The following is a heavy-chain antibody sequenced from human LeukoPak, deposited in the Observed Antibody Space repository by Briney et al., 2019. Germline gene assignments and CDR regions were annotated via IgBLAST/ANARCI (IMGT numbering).Heavy chain of an antibody. CDR3: ASPYCSSTSCYSGDAFDV. D-gene: IGHD2-2*02. CDR2: IYPGDSDT. V-gene: IGHV5-51*01. CDR1: GYSFTSYW. J-gene: IGHJ3*01. Sequence: GESLKISCKGSGYSFTSYWIGWVRQMPGKGLEWMGIIYPGDSDTRYSPSFQGQVTISADKSISTAYLQWSSLKASDTAMYYCASPYCSSTSCYSGDAFDVWGQGTMVTVSS.